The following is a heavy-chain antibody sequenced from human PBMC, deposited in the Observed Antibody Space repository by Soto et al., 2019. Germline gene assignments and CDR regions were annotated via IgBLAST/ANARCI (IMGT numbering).Heavy chain of an antibody. CDR1: GGTFSSYA. Sequence: ASVKVSCKASGGTFSSYAISWVRQAPGQGLEWMGGIIPIFGTANYAQKFQGRVTITADESTSTAYMELSSLRSEDTAVYYCARVLGGGSYGGFDYWGQGTLVTVSS. V-gene: IGHV1-69*13. CDR2: IIPIFGTA. J-gene: IGHJ4*02. CDR3: ARVLGGGSYGGFDY. D-gene: IGHD1-26*01.